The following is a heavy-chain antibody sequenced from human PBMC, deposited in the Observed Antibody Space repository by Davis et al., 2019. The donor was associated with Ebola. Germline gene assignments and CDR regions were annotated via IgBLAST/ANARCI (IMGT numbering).Heavy chain of an antibody. CDR2: ISAYNGNT. CDR1: GYTFTSYG. J-gene: IGHJ4*02. V-gene: IGHV1-18*01. CDR3: ARDLGYDSSGYLLDY. Sequence: AASVKVSCKASGYTFTSYGISWVRQAPGQGLEWMGWISAYNGNTNYAQKLQGRVTMTTDTSTSTAYMELRSLRSDDTAVYYCARDLGYDSSGYLLDYWGQGTLVTVSS. D-gene: IGHD3-22*01.